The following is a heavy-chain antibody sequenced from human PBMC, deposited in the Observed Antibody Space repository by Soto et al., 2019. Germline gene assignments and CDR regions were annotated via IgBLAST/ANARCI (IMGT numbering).Heavy chain of an antibody. J-gene: IGHJ6*02. D-gene: IGHD3-16*01. Sequence: AASVKGAWKVAGYSLTEDYVDWVRMAHGQGPEWMGWINPYSGGTHYAQKFQGRVTMTSDASINTAYMELSSLRSDDSAVYYCARDRRGLATYDGLAVCGQATTVTVSS. V-gene: IGHV1-2*02. CDR2: INPYSGGT. CDR1: GYSLTEDY. CDR3: ARDRRGLATYDGLAV.